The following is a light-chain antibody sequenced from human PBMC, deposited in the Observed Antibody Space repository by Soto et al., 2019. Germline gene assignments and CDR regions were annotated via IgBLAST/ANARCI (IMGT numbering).Light chain of an antibody. V-gene: IGLV1-40*01. Sequence: QSVLTQPPSVSGAPGQRVTISCTGRSSNIGAGYDVHWYQQLPGTAPKLLIYGNSNRPSGVPDRISGSKSGTSASLAITGLQAEDEADHYCQYYDSMLTLRVFGTGTKVTVL. CDR3: QYYDSMLTLRV. CDR2: GNS. CDR1: SSNIGAGYD. J-gene: IGLJ1*01.